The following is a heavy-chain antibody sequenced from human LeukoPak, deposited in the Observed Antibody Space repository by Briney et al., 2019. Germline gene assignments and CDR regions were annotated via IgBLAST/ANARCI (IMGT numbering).Heavy chain of an antibody. Sequence: PGGSLRLSCAASGFTFSNAWMNWVRQAPGKGLERVGRIKSKTDGGTTDYAAPVKGRFTISRDDSKNTLYLQMNSLKTEDTAVYYCATFMVRGVMFEDYWGQGTLVTVSS. V-gene: IGHV3-15*07. CDR2: IKSKTDGGTT. CDR1: GFTFSNAW. J-gene: IGHJ4*02. CDR3: ATFMVRGVMFEDY. D-gene: IGHD3-10*01.